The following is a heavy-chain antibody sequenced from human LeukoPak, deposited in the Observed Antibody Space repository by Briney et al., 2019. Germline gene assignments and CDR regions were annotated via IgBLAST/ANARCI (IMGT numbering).Heavy chain of an antibody. J-gene: IGHJ3*02. V-gene: IGHV4-59*01. CDR2: IYYSGST. D-gene: IGHD3-9*01. Sequence: SETLSLTCPVSGGSISSYYWSWLRQPPGKGREWIGYIYYSGSTNYDPSLKSRVTISVDTSKNQFSLKLSSVTAADTAVYYCARGSILTGYYHSDAFDIWGQGTMVTVSS. CDR3: ARGSILTGYYHSDAFDI. CDR1: GGSISSYY.